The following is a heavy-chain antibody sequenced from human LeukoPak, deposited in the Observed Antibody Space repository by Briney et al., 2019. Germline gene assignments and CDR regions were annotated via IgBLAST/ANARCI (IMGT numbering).Heavy chain of an antibody. D-gene: IGHD5-24*01. J-gene: IGHJ6*03. Sequence: GGSLRLSCAVSGFTVSNNYMSWLRQAPGKGLEWVSVIDGGGSTSYADSVKGRFTISRDNSKNTLYLQMNSLRVDDTGVYYCARDSSDGNYYMVVWGKGTTVIVSS. CDR2: IDGGGST. V-gene: IGHV3-53*01. CDR3: ARDSSDGNYYMVV. CDR1: GFTVSNNY.